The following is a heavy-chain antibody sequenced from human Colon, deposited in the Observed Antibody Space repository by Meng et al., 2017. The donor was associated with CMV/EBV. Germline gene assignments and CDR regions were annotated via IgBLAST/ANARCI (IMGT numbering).Heavy chain of an antibody. D-gene: IGHD3-22*01. V-gene: IGHV1-18*04. J-gene: IGHJ4*02. Sequence: ASVKVSCKASGYSFTTYGISWVRQAPGQGLEWMAWISTYNGNTDYAQKFQGRVTLTTDASTTTTYMELRGLRSDDTALYYCARVENYDSSGYYPFDYWGQGTLVTVSS. CDR3: ARVENYDSSGYYPFDY. CDR2: ISTYNGNT. CDR1: GYSFTTYG.